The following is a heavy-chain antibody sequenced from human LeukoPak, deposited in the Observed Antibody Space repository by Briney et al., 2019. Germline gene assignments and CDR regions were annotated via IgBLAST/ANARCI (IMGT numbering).Heavy chain of an antibody. J-gene: IGHJ4*02. Sequence: GSLRLSCAASGFTFSSYSMGWVRQAPGKGLEWVSAISGSGGSTYYADSVKGRFTISRDNSKNTLYLQMNSLRAEDTAVYYCAKFPGTEIVVVPAAVDYWGQGTLVTVSS. CDR1: GFTFSSYS. D-gene: IGHD2-2*01. CDR3: AKFPGTEIVVVPAAVDY. CDR2: ISGSGGST. V-gene: IGHV3-23*01.